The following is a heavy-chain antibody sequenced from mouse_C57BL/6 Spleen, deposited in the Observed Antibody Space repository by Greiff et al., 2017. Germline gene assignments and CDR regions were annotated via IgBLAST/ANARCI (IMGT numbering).Heavy chain of an antibody. CDR3: AKYRIHGYDRGYAMDY. CDR1: GYTFTSYW. J-gene: IGHJ4*01. CDR2: IDPSDSYT. V-gene: IGHV1-50*01. Sequence: QVQLQQPGAELVKPGASVKLSCKASGYTFTSYWMQWVKQRPGQGLEWIGEIDPSDSYTNYNQKFKGKATLTVDTSSSTAYMQLSSLTSEDSAVYYCAKYRIHGYDRGYAMDYWGQGTSVTVSS. D-gene: IGHD2-2*01.